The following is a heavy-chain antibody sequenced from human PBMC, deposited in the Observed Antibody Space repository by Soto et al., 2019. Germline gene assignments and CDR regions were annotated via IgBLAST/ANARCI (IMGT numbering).Heavy chain of an antibody. Sequence: QVQLVESGGGVVQPGRSPRLSCAASGYTFSWYAMHWVRQTPGKGLEWVAVISYDGGQKYYADSVKGRFTISRDNSKNTXFXXMNSLRAEDTAVYYCARDRVVARSGEYYFYYGMDVWGQGTTVTVSS. CDR1: GYTFSWYA. J-gene: IGHJ6*02. V-gene: IGHV3-30-3*01. D-gene: IGHD2-15*01. CDR3: ARDRVVARSGEYYFYYGMDV. CDR2: ISYDGGQK.